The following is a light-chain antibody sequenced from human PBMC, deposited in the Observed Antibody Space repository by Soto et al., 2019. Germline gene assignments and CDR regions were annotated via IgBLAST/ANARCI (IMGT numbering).Light chain of an antibody. Sequence: NFMLTQPHSVSEFPGKTVIISCTRSSGSIASNYVQWYQQRPGSSPTTVIYEDNQRPSVVPDRFAGSIDSSSNSASLTNSGLEPEDEADYYCQSYDATNQVFGEGTKLTVL. J-gene: IGLJ3*02. CDR1: SGSIASNY. CDR3: QSYDATNQV. V-gene: IGLV6-57*01. CDR2: EDN.